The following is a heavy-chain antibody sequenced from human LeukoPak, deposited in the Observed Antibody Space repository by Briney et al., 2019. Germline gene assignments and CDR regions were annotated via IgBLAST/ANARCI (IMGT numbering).Heavy chain of an antibody. CDR2: IYYSGST. Sequence: SETLSLTRTVSGGSISSYYWSWIRQPPGKGLEWIGYIYYSGSTNYNPSLKSRVTISVDTSKNQFSLKLSSVTAADTAVYYCARTVALSPVGYFDYWGQGTLVTVSS. CDR3: ARTVALSPVGYFDY. J-gene: IGHJ4*02. V-gene: IGHV4-59*08. CDR1: GGSISSYY. D-gene: IGHD6-19*01.